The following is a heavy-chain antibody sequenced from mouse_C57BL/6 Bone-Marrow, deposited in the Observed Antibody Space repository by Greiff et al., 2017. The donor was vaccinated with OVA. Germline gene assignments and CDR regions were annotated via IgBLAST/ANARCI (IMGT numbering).Heavy chain of an antibody. J-gene: IGHJ1*03. V-gene: IGHV5-17*01. Sequence: EVQGVESGGGLVKPGGSLKLSCAASGFTFSDYGMHWVRQAPEKGLAWVAYISSGSSTIYYAATVQGRFTISRDKAKNTLFLQMTSLRSEDTAMYYCARPYYSLWYFDVWGTGTTGTVSS. D-gene: IGHD2-12*01. CDR2: ISSGSSTI. CDR1: GFTFSDYG. CDR3: ARPYYSLWYFDV.